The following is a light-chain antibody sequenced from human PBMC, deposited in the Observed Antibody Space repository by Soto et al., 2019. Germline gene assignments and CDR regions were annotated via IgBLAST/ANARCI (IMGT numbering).Light chain of an antibody. CDR2: EDN. V-gene: IGLV1-51*02. CDR3: GAWDISLSGGV. CDR1: SSNIGIDF. J-gene: IGLJ3*02. Sequence: QSVLTQPPSVSAAPGQEVTISCSGSSSNIGIDFVSWYQHLPGTAPKLLIYEDNKRPSWNPDRFSGSKSGTLATLVITGLQTGDEADYDCGAWDISLSGGVFGGGTKVTVL.